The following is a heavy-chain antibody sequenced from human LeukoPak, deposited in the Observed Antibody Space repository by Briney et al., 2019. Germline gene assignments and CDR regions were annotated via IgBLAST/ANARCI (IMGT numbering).Heavy chain of an antibody. V-gene: IGHV3-21*01. CDR3: ARDRVPAAIRSDY. D-gene: IGHD2-2*02. CDR1: GFTLSSYS. CDR2: ISSSSSYI. J-gene: IGHJ4*02. Sequence: PGGSLRLSCAASGFTLSSYSMNWVRQAPGKGLEWVSSISSSSSYIYYADSVKGRFTISRDNAKNSLYLQMNSLRAEDTAVYYCARDRVPAAIRSDYWGQGTLVTVSS.